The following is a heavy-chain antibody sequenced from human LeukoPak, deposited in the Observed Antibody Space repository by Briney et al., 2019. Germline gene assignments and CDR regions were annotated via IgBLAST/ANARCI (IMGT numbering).Heavy chain of an antibody. J-gene: IGHJ4*02. CDR3: AAEMATNY. CDR2: ISSSSSTI. CDR1: GFTFSSYW. V-gene: IGHV3-48*01. Sequence: GGSLRLSCAASGFTFSSYWMNWARQAPGKGLEWVSYISSSSSTIYYADSVKGRFTISRDNAKNSLYLQMNSLRAEDTAVYYCAAEMATNYWGQGTLVTVSS. D-gene: IGHD5-24*01.